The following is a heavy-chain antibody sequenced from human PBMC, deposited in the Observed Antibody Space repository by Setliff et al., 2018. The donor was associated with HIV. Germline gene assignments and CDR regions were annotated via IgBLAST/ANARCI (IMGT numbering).Heavy chain of an antibody. D-gene: IGHD3-22*01. CDR1: GGYISSSNW. Sequence: PSETLSLTCAVSGGYISSSNWWSWVRQPPGKGLEWIGEIYHSGSTKYNPSLKGRVTISVDKSKNQFSLKLSSVTAADTAVYYCARSITMIIVAPGAFDIWGQGTMVTVSS. V-gene: IGHV4-4*02. CDR2: IYHSGST. CDR3: ARSITMIIVAPGAFDI. J-gene: IGHJ3*02.